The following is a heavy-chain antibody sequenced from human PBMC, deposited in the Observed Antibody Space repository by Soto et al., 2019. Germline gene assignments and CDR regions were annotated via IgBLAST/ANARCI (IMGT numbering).Heavy chain of an antibody. CDR2: ISIRGDYR. V-gene: IGHV3-23*01. D-gene: IGHD4-17*01. Sequence: EGQLLQSGGGLVQPGESLRLSCAASGFTFSSSGMSWVRQAPGKGLEWVSSISIRGDYRYYADSVKVRFTISRDNSKNTLYLQMSSLPAEDTALYYCANHGGFDFWGQGTMVAVSS. CDR1: GFTFSSSG. CDR3: ANHGGFDF. J-gene: IGHJ3*01.